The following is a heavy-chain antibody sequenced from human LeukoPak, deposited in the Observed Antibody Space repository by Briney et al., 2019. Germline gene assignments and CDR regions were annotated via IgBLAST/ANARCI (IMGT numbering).Heavy chain of an antibody. D-gene: IGHD3-10*01. Sequence: PSETLPLTCTVSGGSINSDDFYWSWIRQPPGKGLEWIGYIYYSGSTYYNPSLKSRVTISVDTSKNQFSLKLTSVTAADAAVYYCAKVEVRGVIWIWGQGTLVTVSS. V-gene: IGHV4-30-4*01. CDR3: AKVEVRGVIWI. CDR2: IYYSGST. CDR1: GGSINSDDFY. J-gene: IGHJ4*02.